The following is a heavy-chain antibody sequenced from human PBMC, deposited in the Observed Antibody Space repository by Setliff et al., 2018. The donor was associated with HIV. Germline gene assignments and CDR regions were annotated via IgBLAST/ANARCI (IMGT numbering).Heavy chain of an antibody. Sequence: PSETLSLTCSVSGGSISNYYWSWIRQPPGKGLEWIGYIYYSGNTNYSPSLKSRVTISVDTSKNQFSLKLSSVTAADMAVYYCARTFNSGYLSYAFDIWGQGTMVTVSS. CDR3: ARTFNSGYLSYAFDI. V-gene: IGHV4-59*01. J-gene: IGHJ3*02. D-gene: IGHD3-22*01. CDR1: GGSISNYY. CDR2: IYYSGNT.